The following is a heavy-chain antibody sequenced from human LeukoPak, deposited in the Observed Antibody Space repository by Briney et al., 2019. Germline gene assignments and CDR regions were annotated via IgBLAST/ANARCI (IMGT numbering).Heavy chain of an antibody. CDR2: INWNGGST. CDR1: GFTFDDYG. J-gene: IGHJ4*02. Sequence: GGSLRLSCAASGFTFDDYGMSWVRQAPGKGLEWVSGINWNGGSTGYADSVKGRFTISRDNAKNSLYLQMNSLRAEDTALYYCAKDIKSGLVATEFDYWGQGTLVTVSS. D-gene: IGHD5-12*01. CDR3: AKDIKSGLVATEFDY. V-gene: IGHV3-20*04.